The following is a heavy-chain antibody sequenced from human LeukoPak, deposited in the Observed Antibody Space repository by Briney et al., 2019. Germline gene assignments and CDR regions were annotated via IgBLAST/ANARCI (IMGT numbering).Heavy chain of an antibody. D-gene: IGHD3-22*01. CDR2: ISHSGST. CDR1: GGSISSGKYY. J-gene: IGHJ3*02. Sequence: SETLSLTCTVSGGSISSGKYYWSWFRQPPGRGLEWIGYISHSGSTYYNPSLKSRVTISVDRSKNQFSLKLNSVTAADTAVYYCARIPGEGYYDSSGYWGAFDIWGQGTMVTVSS. CDR3: ARIPGEGYYDSSGYWGAFDI. V-gene: IGHV4-30-2*01.